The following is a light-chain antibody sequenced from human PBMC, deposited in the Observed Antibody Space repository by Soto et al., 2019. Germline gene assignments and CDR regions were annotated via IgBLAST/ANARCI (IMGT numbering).Light chain of an antibody. J-gene: IGLJ1*01. V-gene: IGLV2-18*02. CDR1: SSDVGSYNR. CDR3: SSYTSGSTFGSV. Sequence: QSALTQPPSVSGSPGQSVTISCTGTSSDVGSYNRVSWYQQPPGTAPKLMIYEVSNRPSGVPDRFSGSKSGNTASLTISGLQAEYEADYYCSSYTSGSTFGSVFGTGTKVTVL. CDR2: EVS.